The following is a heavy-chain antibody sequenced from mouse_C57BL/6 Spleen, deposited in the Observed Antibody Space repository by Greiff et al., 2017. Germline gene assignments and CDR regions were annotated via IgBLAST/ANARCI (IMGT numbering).Heavy chain of an antibody. J-gene: IGHJ4*01. D-gene: IGHD2-10*02. Sequence: VQLQQSGAELVRPGASVQLSCTASGFNIQDYYMHWVKQRPEQGLEWIGRIDPEDGDTEYAPKFQGKATMTADTSSNTAYLQLSSLTSEDTAVXYCTRGAGMDYPYAMHYWGQGASATAS. CDR3: TRGAGMDYPYAMHY. V-gene: IGHV14-1*01. CDR2: IDPEDGDT. CDR1: GFNIQDYY.